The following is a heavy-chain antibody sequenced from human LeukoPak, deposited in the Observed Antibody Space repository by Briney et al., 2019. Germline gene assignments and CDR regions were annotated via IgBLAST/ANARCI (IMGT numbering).Heavy chain of an antibody. D-gene: IGHD3-3*01. CDR2: INPNSGGT. CDR1: GYTFTGYY. CDR3: ARARLRFLEWLLQGDY. J-gene: IGHJ4*02. V-gene: IGHV1-2*02. Sequence: ASVKVSCKASGYTFTGYYMHWVRQAPGQGLEWMGWINPNSGGTNYAQKFRGRVTMTRDTSISTAYMELSRLRSDDTAVYYCARARLRFLEWLLQGDYWGQGTLVTVSS.